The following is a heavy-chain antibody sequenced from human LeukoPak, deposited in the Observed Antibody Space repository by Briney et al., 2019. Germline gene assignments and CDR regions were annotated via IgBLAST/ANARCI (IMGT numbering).Heavy chain of an antibody. V-gene: IGHV3-48*04. CDR2: ISSSSATI. D-gene: IGHD6-19*01. CDR1: GFTFSTYS. J-gene: IGHJ3*02. CDR3: ARGHTRARGYSSGWGAAFDI. Sequence: PGRSLRLSCAAAGFTFSTYSMNWVRQAPGKGLQWVSYISSSSATIYYADSVKGRFTISRDNAKNSLYLQMNSLRAEDTAVYYCARGHTRARGYSSGWGAAFDIWGKGTMVTVSS.